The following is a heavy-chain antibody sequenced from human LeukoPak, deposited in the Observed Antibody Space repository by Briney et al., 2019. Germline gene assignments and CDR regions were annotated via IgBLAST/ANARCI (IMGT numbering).Heavy chain of an antibody. D-gene: IGHD5-24*01. CDR1: GFTFSSYA. V-gene: IGHV3-23*01. Sequence: GGALRLSCAASGFTFSSYAMSWVSQAPGRGLECGSAISGSGGSTYYVDSVKGRFTISRDNSKSTLYLQMNSLRAEDTAVYYCAKDGAGRWLQHLYYYYMDVWGKGTTVTVSS. CDR2: ISGSGGST. CDR3: AKDGAGRWLQHLYYYYMDV. J-gene: IGHJ6*03.